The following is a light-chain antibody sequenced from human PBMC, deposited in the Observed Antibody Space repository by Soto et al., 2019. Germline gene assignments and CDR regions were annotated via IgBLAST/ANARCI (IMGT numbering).Light chain of an antibody. CDR1: NIGSKS. V-gene: IGLV3-21*02. CDR3: QVWINSSDPPYV. J-gene: IGLJ1*01. CDR2: VDS. Sequence: SYELTQPPSVSVAPGQTARITCGGNNIGSKSVHWYQQKPGQAPVLVVYVDSDRPSGIPERFSGSNSGNTATLAISRVEAGDEADYYCQVWINSSDPPYVFGTGTKLTVL.